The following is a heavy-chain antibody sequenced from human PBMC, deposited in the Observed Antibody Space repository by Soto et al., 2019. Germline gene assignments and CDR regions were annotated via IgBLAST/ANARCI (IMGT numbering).Heavy chain of an antibody. Sequence: ASVKVSCKASGYTFTSYYMHWVRQAPGQGLEWMGIINPSGGSTSYAQKFQGRVTMTRDTSTSTVYMELSSLRSEDTAVYYCARDRRITTFGVVRNWFDPWGQATLGTVSA. J-gene: IGHJ5*02. V-gene: IGHV1-46*01. CDR2: INPSGGST. CDR1: GYTFTSYY. CDR3: ARDRRITTFGVVRNWFDP. D-gene: IGHD3-3*01.